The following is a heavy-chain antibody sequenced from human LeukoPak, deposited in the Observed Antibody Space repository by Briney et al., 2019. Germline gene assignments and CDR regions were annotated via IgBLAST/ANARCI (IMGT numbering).Heavy chain of an antibody. CDR3: ARSAVQANTPFYFDF. V-gene: IGHV3-48*01. CDR1: GFIFDSYG. D-gene: IGHD1-26*01. Sequence: GGSLRLSCSASGFIFDSYGMNWVRQAPGSGLQWVAYINAGSSNTFYADSVKGRFTISRDDADNFLHLQMNSLSAEDTAVYYCARSAVQANTPFYFDFWGQGALVTVSS. J-gene: IGHJ4*02. CDR2: INAGSSNT.